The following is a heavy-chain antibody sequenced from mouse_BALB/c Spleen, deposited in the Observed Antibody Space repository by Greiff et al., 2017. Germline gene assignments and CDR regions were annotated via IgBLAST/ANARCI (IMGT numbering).Heavy chain of an antibody. CDR3: ARYRPRDYAMDY. CDR2: ILPGSGST. D-gene: IGHD2-14*01. Sequence: VQLQQSGAELMKPGASVKISCKATGYTFSSYWIEWVKQRPGHGLEWIGEILPGSGSTNYNEKFKGKATFTADTSSNTAYMQLSSLTSEDSAVYYCARYRPRDYAMDYWGQGTSVTVSS. J-gene: IGHJ4*01. V-gene: IGHV1-9*01. CDR1: GYTFSSYW.